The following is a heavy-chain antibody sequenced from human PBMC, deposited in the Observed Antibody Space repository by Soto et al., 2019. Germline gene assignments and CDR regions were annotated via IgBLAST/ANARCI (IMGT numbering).Heavy chain of an antibody. CDR2: ISYDGSNK. D-gene: IGHD6-13*01. J-gene: IGHJ3*02. V-gene: IGHV3-30-3*01. CDR1: GFTFSSSA. CDR3: AREGYSSSWYLETAFDI. Sequence: QVQLVESGGGVVQPGRSLRLSCAASGFTFSSSAMHWVRQAPGKGLEWVAVISYDGSNKYYADSVKGRFTISRDNSKNTLYLQMNSLRAEDTAVYYCAREGYSSSWYLETAFDIWGQGTMVTVSS.